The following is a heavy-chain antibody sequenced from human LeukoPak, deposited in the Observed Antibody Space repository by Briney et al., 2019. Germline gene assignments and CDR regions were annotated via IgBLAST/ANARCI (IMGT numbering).Heavy chain of an antibody. CDR3: ARDSGYSYGYGRYFDY. D-gene: IGHD5-18*01. CDR1: GFTFSSYE. J-gene: IGHJ4*02. V-gene: IGHV3-48*03. Sequence: GGSLRLSCAASGFTFSSYEMNWVRQAPGKGLEWVSYISSSGSTIYYADSVKGRFTISRNNAKNSLYLQTNSLRAEDTAVYYCARDSGYSYGYGRYFDYWGQGTLVTVSS. CDR2: ISSSGSTI.